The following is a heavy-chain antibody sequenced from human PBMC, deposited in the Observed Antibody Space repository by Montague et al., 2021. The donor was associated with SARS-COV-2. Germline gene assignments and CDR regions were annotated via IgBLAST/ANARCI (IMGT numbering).Heavy chain of an antibody. D-gene: IGHD3-22*01. CDR1: GGSISSYY. CDR2: IYYSGST. J-gene: IGHJ3*02. Sequence: SETLSLTCTVSGGSISSYYWSWIRQPPGKGLEWIGYIYYSGSTNYNPSLKSRVTISVDTSKNQFSLKLSSVAAADTAVYYCAREWVSYYDSSGYGAAFDIWGQGTMVTVSP. V-gene: IGHV4-59*01. CDR3: AREWVSYYDSSGYGAAFDI.